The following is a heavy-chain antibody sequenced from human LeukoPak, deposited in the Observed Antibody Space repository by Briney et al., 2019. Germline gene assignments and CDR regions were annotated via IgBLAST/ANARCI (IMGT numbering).Heavy chain of an antibody. CDR3: ARAGDGSSSRPWLVNWFDP. CDR1: GYTFTNYG. V-gene: IGHV1-18*01. D-gene: IGHD6-13*01. Sequence: GASVTVSFKASGYTFTNYGISWVRQAPGQGLAWMGWISTYNGNTHYTQKLQGRVTITADKSTSTAYMELSSLRSEDTAVYYCARAGDGSSSRPWLVNWFDPWGQGTLVTVSS. CDR2: ISTYNGNT. J-gene: IGHJ5*02.